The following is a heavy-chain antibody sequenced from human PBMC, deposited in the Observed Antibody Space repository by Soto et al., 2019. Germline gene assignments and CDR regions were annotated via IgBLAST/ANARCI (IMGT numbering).Heavy chain of an antibody. D-gene: IGHD3-22*01. Sequence: EVQLVESGGGLVKPGGSLRLSCAASGFTLSSYNMNWVRQAPGKGLEWVSSMSSTYIYYADSVKGRFTISRDNAKNSLYLQMNSLRAEDTAVYCCARDQNGGYYPWGQGTLVTVSS. CDR3: ARDQNGGYYP. V-gene: IGHV3-21*01. CDR2: MSSTYI. J-gene: IGHJ5*02. CDR1: GFTLSSYN.